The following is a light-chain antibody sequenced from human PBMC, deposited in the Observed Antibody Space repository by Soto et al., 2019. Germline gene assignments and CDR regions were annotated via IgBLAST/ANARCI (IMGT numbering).Light chain of an antibody. CDR1: QDISNH. CDR3: LQHTNFPIT. CDR2: DAS. J-gene: IGKJ5*01. V-gene: IGKV1-17*03. Sequence: DIQMTQSPSAMSASVGDRVTITCRASQDISNHLVWFQQKPGKVPKXLIYDASSLQTGVPSRFRGSGSGTDLTITISSLQPEDFETYYCLQHTNFPITFGQGTRLEIK.